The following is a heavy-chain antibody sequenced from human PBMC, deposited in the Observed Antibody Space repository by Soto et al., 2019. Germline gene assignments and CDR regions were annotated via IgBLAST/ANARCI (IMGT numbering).Heavy chain of an antibody. CDR2: ISGSGGST. V-gene: IGHV3-23*01. Sequence: GGSLRLSCAASGFTFSSYAMSWVRQAPGKGLEWVSAISGSGGSTYYADSVKGRFTISRDNSKNTLYLQMNSLRAEDTAVYYCAKASEVWLVLDTFDYWGQGTLVTVSS. D-gene: IGHD6-19*01. J-gene: IGHJ4*02. CDR3: AKASEVWLVLDTFDY. CDR1: GFTFSSYA.